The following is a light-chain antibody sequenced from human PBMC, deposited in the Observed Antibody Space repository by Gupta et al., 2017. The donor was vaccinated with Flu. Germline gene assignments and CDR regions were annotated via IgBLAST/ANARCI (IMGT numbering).Light chain of an antibody. CDR1: QSVSSY. CDR2: DAS. J-gene: IGKJ4*01. Sequence: EIVLTQSPATLSLSPGERATLSCRASQSVSSYLDWYQQKPGQAPRLLIYDASNVDTGITARFSGSGSGTDLTLTISSLEPEDFAGYYCQQYSNWLRKAFGRGTKVEIK. CDR3: QQYSNWLRKA. V-gene: IGKV3-11*01.